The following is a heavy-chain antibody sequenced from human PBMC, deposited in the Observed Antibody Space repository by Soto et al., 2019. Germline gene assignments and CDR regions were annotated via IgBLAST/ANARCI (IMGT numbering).Heavy chain of an antibody. J-gene: IGHJ3*02. CDR1: GGTFSSYT. CDR2: IIPILGIA. D-gene: IGHD4-17*01. V-gene: IGHV1-69*08. Sequence: QVQLVQSGAEVKKPGSSVKVSCKASGGTFSSYTISWVRQAPGQGLEWMGRIIPILGIANYAQKFQGRVTITADKSTSTAYMELSSLRSEDTAVYYCARDKTVTTWCAFDIWGQGTMVTVSS. CDR3: ARDKTVTTWCAFDI.